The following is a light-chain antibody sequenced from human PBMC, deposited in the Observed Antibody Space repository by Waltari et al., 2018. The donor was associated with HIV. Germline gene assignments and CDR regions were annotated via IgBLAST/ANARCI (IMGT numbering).Light chain of an antibody. V-gene: IGKV1-39*01. J-gene: IGKJ1*01. Sequence: DIRMTQSPSSLSASVGDRVTIACRPSQNITSHLSWYQQKSGKAPHLLIYSASNLQSGVPSRFGGSGSGTDFTLSIATLQPEDVATYYCQQSYSTPRTFGQGTRVEI. CDR1: QNITSH. CDR3: QQSYSTPRT. CDR2: SAS.